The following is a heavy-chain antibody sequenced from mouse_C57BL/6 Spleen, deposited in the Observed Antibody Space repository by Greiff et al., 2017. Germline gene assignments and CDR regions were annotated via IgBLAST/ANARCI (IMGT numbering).Heavy chain of an antibody. D-gene: IGHD2-1*01. CDR3: ARENYGKGNFDY. Sequence: VQLQQPGAELVRPGSSVKLSCKASGYTFTSYWMDWVKQRPGQGLEWIGNIYPSDSETHYNQKFKDKATLTVDKSSSTAYMQLSSLTSEDSAVYYCARENYGKGNFDYWGQGTTLTVSS. CDR1: GYTFTSYW. J-gene: IGHJ2*01. CDR2: IYPSDSET. V-gene: IGHV1-61*01.